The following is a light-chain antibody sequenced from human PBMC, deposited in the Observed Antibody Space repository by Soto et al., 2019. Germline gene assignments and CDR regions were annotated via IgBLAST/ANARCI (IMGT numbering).Light chain of an antibody. J-gene: IGLJ2*01. CDR2: KDS. Sequence: SYELPQPPSVSVSLGQMARITCSGEVLPKKYAYWYQQKPGQFPVLVIYKDSERPSGIPERFSGSSSGTIVTLTISGVQAEDEADYYCLSADSSVVFGGGTKLTVL. V-gene: IGLV3-16*01. CDR1: VLPKKY. CDR3: LSADSSVV.